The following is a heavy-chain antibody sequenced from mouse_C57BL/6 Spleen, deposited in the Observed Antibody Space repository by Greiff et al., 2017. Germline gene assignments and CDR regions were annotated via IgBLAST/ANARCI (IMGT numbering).Heavy chain of an antibody. V-gene: IGHV1-4*01. CDR3: AREEGLRAMDY. CDR2: INPSSGYT. J-gene: IGHJ4*01. Sequence: QVQLQQSGAELARPGASVKMSCKASGYTFTSYTMHWVKQRPGQGLEWIGYINPSSGYTKYNQKFKDKATLTADKSSSTAYLQLSSLTSEDSAVYYCAREEGLRAMDYGGQGTSVTVSS. CDR1: GYTFTSYT. D-gene: IGHD2-4*01.